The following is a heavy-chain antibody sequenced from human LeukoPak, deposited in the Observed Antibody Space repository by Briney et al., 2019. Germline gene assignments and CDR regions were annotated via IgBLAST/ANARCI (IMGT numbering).Heavy chain of an antibody. CDR1: GFTFSSYA. CDR3: ARDLSGSSGYYYRYYYYGMDV. V-gene: IGHV3-30-3*01. Sequence: GGSLRLSCAASGFTFSSYAMHWVRQAPGKGLEWVAVISYDGSNKYYADSVKGRFTISRDNSKNTLYLQMNSLRAEDTAVYYCARDLSGSSGYYYRYYYYGMDVWDQGTTVTVSS. J-gene: IGHJ6*02. D-gene: IGHD3-22*01. CDR2: ISYDGSNK.